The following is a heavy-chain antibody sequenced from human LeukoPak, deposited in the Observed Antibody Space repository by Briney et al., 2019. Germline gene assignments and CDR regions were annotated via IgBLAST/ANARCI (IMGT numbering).Heavy chain of an antibody. D-gene: IGHD3-3*01. Sequence: GGSLRLSCVASGFTFSNYGMHWARQAPGKGLEWVAVISSDERTTYYADSVKGRFTISRDLSKSTLYLQMDSLTGEDTAVYYCASTIFGVVILYYFDYWGQGTLVTVSS. J-gene: IGHJ4*02. CDR3: ASTIFGVVILYYFDY. CDR1: GFTFSNYG. CDR2: ISSDERTT. V-gene: IGHV3-30*03.